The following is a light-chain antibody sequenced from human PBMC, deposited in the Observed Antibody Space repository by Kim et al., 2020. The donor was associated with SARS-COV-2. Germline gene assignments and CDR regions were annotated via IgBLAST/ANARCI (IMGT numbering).Light chain of an antibody. CDR1: QTISSN. V-gene: IGKV3-15*01. CDR2: SAS. CDR3: HQYNFWPYS. J-gene: IGKJ2*01. Sequence: SVSPGERATLACRASQTISSNLAWFQQKPGQAPRLLIYSASSRATGVPTRFSGSGFGTEFSLTISGLQSEDFATYHCHQYNFWPYSFGQGTKLEIK.